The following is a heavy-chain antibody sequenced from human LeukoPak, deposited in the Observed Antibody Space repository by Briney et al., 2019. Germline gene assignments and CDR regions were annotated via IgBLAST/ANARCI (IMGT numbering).Heavy chain of an antibody. CDR2: MNPNSGNT. D-gene: IGHD1-26*01. Sequence: ASVKVSCKASGYTFTSYDINWVRQATGQGLEWMGWMNPNSGNTGYAQKFQGRVTMTRNTSISTAYMELSSLRSEDTAVYYCARSLLTFAGGYYNYYGMDVWGQGTTVTVSS. V-gene: IGHV1-8*01. CDR1: GYTFTSYD. J-gene: IGHJ6*02. CDR3: ARSLLTFAGGYYNYYGMDV.